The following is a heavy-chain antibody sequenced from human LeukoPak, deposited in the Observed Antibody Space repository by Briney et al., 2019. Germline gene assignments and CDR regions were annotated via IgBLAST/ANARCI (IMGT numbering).Heavy chain of an antibody. J-gene: IGHJ4*02. CDR3: ARDPRASHYYDSSGSDY. CDR2: IWYDGSNK. V-gene: IGHV3-33*01. D-gene: IGHD3-22*01. Sequence: GGSLRLSCAASGFTFSSYGMHWVRQAPGKGLEWVAVIWYDGSNKYYADSVKGRFTISRDNSKNTLYLRMNSLRAEDTAVYYCARDPRASHYYDSSGSDYWGQGTLVTVSS. CDR1: GFTFSSYG.